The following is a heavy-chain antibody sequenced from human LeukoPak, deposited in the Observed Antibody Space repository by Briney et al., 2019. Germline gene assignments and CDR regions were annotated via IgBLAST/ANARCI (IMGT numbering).Heavy chain of an antibody. CDR2: ISGSGGST. J-gene: IGHJ4*02. CDR3: AKDWGIAAAGSGRFDS. D-gene: IGHD6-13*01. Sequence: GGSLRLSCAASRFTFSSYAMSWVRQAPGKGLEWVSAISGSGGSTYYADSVKGRFTISRDNSKNTLYLQMNSLRAEDTAVYYCAKDWGIAAAGSGRFDSWGLGTLVTVSS. V-gene: IGHV3-23*01. CDR1: RFTFSSYA.